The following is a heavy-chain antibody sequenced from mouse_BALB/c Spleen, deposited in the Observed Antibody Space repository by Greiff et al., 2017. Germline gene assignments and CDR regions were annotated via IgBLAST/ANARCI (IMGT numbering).Heavy chain of an antibody. CDR1: GFNIKDYY. D-gene: IGHD4-1*01. CDR3: ARDWDGFAY. V-gene: IGHV14-1*02. CDR2: IDPENGNT. J-gene: IGHJ3*01. Sequence: SGAELVRPGALVKLSCKASGFNIKDYYMHWVKQRPEQGLEWIGWIDPENGNTIYDPKFQGKASITADTSSNTAYLQLSSLTSEDTAVYYCARDWDGFAYWGQGTLVTVSA.